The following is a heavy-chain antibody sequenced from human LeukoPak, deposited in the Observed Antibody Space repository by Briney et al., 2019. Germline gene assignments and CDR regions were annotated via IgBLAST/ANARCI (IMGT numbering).Heavy chain of an antibody. J-gene: IGHJ4*02. CDR1: GGSISSGGYS. CDR3: ARVEVLRYADY. CDR2: IYPSGNT. D-gene: IGHD3-9*01. Sequence: SSETLSLTCAVSGGSISSGGYSWSWIRRPPGKGLEWIGNIYPSGNTYYNPSLESRVTMSIDRSQNQFSLKLRSVTAADTAVYYCARVEVLRYADYWGQGTLVTVSS. V-gene: IGHV4-30-2*01.